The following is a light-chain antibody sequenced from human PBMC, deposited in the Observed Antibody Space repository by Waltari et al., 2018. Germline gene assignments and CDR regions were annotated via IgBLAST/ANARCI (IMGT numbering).Light chain of an antibody. CDR3: QKYGTLPAT. CDR1: QSVSRY. V-gene: IGKV3-20*01. CDR2: EAS. Sequence: IVLTQSPGTLSLSQGEGATLSCRASQSVSRYLAWYQQKAGQPPRLLIYEASSRATGIPDRFSGSGSGTDFSLTISRLEPEDFAVYYCQKYGTLPATFGQGTKVEIK. J-gene: IGKJ1*01.